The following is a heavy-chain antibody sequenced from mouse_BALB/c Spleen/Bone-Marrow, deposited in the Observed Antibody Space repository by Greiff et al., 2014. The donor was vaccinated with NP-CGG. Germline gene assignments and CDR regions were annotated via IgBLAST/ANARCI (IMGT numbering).Heavy chain of an antibody. J-gene: IGHJ4*01. CDR2: IDPANGNT. Sequence: EVHLVESGAELVKPGASVKLSCTASGFNIKDTYMHWVKQRPEQGLEWIGRIDPANGNTKYDPKFQGKATITADTSSNTDYLQLSSPTSEDTAVYYCARWEYYAMDYWGQGTSVTVSS. V-gene: IGHV14-3*02. CDR3: ARWEYYAMDY. CDR1: GFNIKDTY. D-gene: IGHD4-1*01.